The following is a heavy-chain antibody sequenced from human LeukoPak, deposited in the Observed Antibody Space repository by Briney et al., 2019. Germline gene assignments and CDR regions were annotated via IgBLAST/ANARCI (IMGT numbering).Heavy chain of an antibody. CDR1: GGSISSYY. V-gene: IGHV4-59*01. D-gene: IGHD5-12*01. CDR2: IYYSGST. CDR3: ARGRLDSGYSLPWDYYYYMDV. J-gene: IGHJ6*03. Sequence: PSETLSLTCTVSGGSISSYYWSWIRQPPGKGLEWIGYIYYSGSTNYNPSLKSRVTISVDTSKNQFSLKLSSVTAADTAVYYCARGRLDSGYSLPWDYYYYMDVWGKGTTVTVSS.